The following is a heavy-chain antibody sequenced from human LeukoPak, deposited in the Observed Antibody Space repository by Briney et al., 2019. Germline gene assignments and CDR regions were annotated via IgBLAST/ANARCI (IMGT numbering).Heavy chain of an antibody. J-gene: IGHJ4*02. Sequence: PSETLSLTCTVSGGSISSSNYYWGWIRQPPGKGLEWIGSIYYSGSTYYNPSLKSRVTISVDTSKNQFSLKLSSVTAADTAVYYCARSPSSGYDPFDYWGQGTLVTVSS. CDR1: GGSISSSNYY. CDR3: ARSPSSGYDPFDY. V-gene: IGHV4-39*01. CDR2: IYYSGST. D-gene: IGHD5-12*01.